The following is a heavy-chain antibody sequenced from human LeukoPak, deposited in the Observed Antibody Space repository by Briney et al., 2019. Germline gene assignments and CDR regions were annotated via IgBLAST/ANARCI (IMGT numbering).Heavy chain of an antibody. D-gene: IGHD4-17*01. CDR3: AREEVDYGATFAH. J-gene: IGHJ4*02. CDR1: GYTFTGYY. CDR2: INPKSGGT. Sequence: ASVKVSCEASGYTFTGYYIHWVRQAPGQGLECMGWINPKSGGTDFAQKFQGRVTMTRDTTISTAYMELSRLRSDDTAVYYCAREEVDYGATFAHWGQGTLVTVSS. V-gene: IGHV1-2*02.